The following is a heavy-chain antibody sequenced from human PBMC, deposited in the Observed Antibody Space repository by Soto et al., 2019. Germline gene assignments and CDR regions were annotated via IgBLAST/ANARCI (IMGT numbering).Heavy chain of an antibody. CDR2: IYHSGST. CDR3: ARLAAAGTLFDY. J-gene: IGHJ4*02. CDR1: GGSISSSNW. V-gene: IGHV4-4*02. D-gene: IGHD6-13*01. Sequence: QVQLQESGPGLVKPSGTLSLTCAVSGGSISSSNWWSWVRQPPGKGLEWIGEIYHSGSTNYNPSLKSRVAISVDKSTNQYSVKLSSVTAADTAVYYCARLAAAGTLFDYWGQGTLVTVSS.